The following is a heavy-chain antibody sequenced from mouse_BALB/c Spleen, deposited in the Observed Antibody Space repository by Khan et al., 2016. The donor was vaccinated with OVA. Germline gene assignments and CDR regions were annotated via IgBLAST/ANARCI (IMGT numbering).Heavy chain of an antibody. V-gene: IGHV9-3-1*01. J-gene: IGHJ4*01. CDR2: INTYTGEP. D-gene: IGHD2-10*01. Sequence: QIQLVQSGPKLKKPGDTVKISCKASGYTFTNYGMNWVKQAPGKGLKWMGWINTYTGEPTYADDFKGRFAFSLETSASTAYLRINNLKNEDTATYFCARPPYFSYVMVYWGQGTSVTVSS. CDR1: GYTFTNYG. CDR3: ARPPYFSYVMVY.